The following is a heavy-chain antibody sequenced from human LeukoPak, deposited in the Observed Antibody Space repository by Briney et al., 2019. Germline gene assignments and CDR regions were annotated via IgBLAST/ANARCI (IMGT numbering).Heavy chain of an antibody. D-gene: IGHD3-10*01. Sequence: GGSLRLSCAPSGVTFSSYAMHWVRQAPGKGLEWVAVISYDGSNKYYADSVKGRFTISRDNSKNTLYLQMNSLRAEDTDVYYCARGNYYGSGTSLGIFDYWGQGTLVTVSS. V-gene: IGHV3-30-3*01. CDR1: GVTFSSYA. CDR2: ISYDGSNK. CDR3: ARGNYYGSGTSLGIFDY. J-gene: IGHJ4*02.